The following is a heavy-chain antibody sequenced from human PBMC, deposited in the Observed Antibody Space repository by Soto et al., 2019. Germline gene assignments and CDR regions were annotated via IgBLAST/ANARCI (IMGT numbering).Heavy chain of an antibody. V-gene: IGHV1-3*04. CDR1: GITSTTYA. J-gene: IGHJ5*02. CDR3: ARAISGYVT. CDR2: INTGNGNT. Sequence: QVQLVQSGAEVKKPGASVQVSCKASGITSTTYAIHWVRQAPGQGLEWMGWINTGNGNTRYSQRFLGRVSLTTDTSASTASMDLSSLTSEDTAVYYCARAISGYVTWGQGTLITVSS. D-gene: IGHD5-12*01.